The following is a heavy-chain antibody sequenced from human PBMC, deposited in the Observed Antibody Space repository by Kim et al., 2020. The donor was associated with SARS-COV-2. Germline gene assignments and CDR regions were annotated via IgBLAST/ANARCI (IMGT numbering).Heavy chain of an antibody. J-gene: IGHJ4*02. Sequence: GGSLRLSCAASGFTFSSYGMHWVRQAPGKGLEWVAVISYDGSNKYYADSVKGRFTISRDNSKNTLYLQMNSLRAEDTAVYYCAKGPFTLPYYDSSGYTYYFDYWGQGTLVTVSS. V-gene: IGHV3-30*18. CDR3: AKGPFTLPYYDSSGYTYYFDY. CDR2: ISYDGSNK. CDR1: GFTFSSYG. D-gene: IGHD3-22*01.